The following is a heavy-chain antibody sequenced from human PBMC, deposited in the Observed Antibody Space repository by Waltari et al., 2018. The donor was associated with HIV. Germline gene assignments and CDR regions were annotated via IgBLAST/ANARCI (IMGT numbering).Heavy chain of an antibody. CDR3: AKERQSLWYYYYGMDV. CDR2: ISYDGSNK. J-gene: IGHJ6*02. D-gene: IGHD1-1*01. CDR1: GFTFSSYG. Sequence: QVQLVESGGGVVQPGRSLRLSCAASGFTFSSYGMHWARLAPGKGLEWVAVISYDGSNKYYADSVKGRFTISRDNSKNTLYLQMNSLRAEDTAVYYCAKERQSLWYYYYGMDVWGQGTTVTVSS. V-gene: IGHV3-30*18.